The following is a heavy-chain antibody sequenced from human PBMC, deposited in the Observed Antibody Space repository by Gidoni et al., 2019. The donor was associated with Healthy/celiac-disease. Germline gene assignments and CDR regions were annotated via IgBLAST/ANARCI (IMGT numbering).Heavy chain of an antibody. CDR2: IYYSGST. J-gene: IGHJ4*02. V-gene: IGHV4-59*01. Sequence: QVQLQESGPGLVKPPETLSLTCTVSGGSISSYYWSWIRQPPGKGLEWIGYIYYSGSTNYNPSLKSRVTISVDTSKNQFSLKLSSVTAADTAVYYCAREGTVAGDFDYWGQGTLVTVSS. D-gene: IGHD6-19*01. CDR1: GGSISSYY. CDR3: AREGTVAGDFDY.